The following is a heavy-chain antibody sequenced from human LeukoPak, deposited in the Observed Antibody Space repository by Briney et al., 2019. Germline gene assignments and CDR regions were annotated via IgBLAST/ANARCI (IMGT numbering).Heavy chain of an antibody. D-gene: IGHD2-15*01. CDR1: GFTFSSYW. J-gene: IGHJ4*02. V-gene: IGHV3-74*01. Sequence: GGSLRLSCAASGFTFSSYWMHWVRQAPGRGLVWVSRINSDGSSTSYADSVKGRFTISRDNAKNTLYLQMNSLRAEDTAVYYCASPGGSCSKWGDCFDYWGQGTLVTVSS. CDR3: ASPGGSCSKWGDCFDY. CDR2: INSDGSST.